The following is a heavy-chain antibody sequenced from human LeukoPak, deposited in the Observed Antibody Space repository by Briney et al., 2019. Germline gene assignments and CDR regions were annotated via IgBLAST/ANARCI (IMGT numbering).Heavy chain of an antibody. CDR1: GFTFSSYA. Sequence: PGGSLRLSCAASGFTFSSYAMSWVRQAPGRGLEWVSAISGSGGSTYYSDSVKGRFTISRDNSKNTLYLQMNSLRAEDTAVYYCAKGGTGYSYAPFDWGQGTLVTVSS. D-gene: IGHD5-18*01. CDR3: AKGGTGYSYAPFD. CDR2: ISGSGGST. V-gene: IGHV3-23*01. J-gene: IGHJ4*02.